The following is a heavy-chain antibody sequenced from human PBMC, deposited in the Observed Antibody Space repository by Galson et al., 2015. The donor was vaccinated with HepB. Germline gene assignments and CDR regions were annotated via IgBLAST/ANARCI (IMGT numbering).Heavy chain of an antibody. Sequence: ETLSLTCAVYGGSFSGYYWTWIRQPPGKGLEWIGEINHSGNTNYNPSLKSRVTISVDTSKNQFSLKLSSVTVADTAVYYCAREDAGADLREVAFDIWGQGTMVTVSS. V-gene: IGHV4-34*01. CDR3: AREDAGADLREVAFDI. CDR2: INHSGNT. D-gene: IGHD3-16*01. J-gene: IGHJ3*02. CDR1: GGSFSGYY.